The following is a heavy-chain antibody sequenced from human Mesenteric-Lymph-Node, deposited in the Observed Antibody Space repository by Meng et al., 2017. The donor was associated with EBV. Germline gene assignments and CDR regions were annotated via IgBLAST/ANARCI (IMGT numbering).Heavy chain of an antibody. Sequence: SGGGSVEGGGCWCFSWTVSRFTFSSNTMSWVRWVRGKGLEWVWSISSSTILISYADSLKGRFTVSRDNAKSSLFLQMNGLRAEDTAVYYCARARSTIQNYVDAWGQGILVTVSS. CDR2: ISSSTILI. D-gene: IGHD1-7*01. CDR3: ARARSTIQNYVDA. J-gene: IGHJ5*02. CDR1: RFTFSSNT. V-gene: IGHV3-21*01.